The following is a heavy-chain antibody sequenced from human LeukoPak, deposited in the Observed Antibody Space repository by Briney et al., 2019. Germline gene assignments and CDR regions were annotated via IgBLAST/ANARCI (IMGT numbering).Heavy chain of an antibody. CDR1: GFTFKSYG. J-gene: IGHJ4*02. D-gene: IGHD5-24*01. V-gene: IGHV3-30*03. CDR2: ISYDGSDK. CDR3: ATGYSVEMATMPD. Sequence: GGSLRLSCAASGFTFKSYGMHWVRQAPGKGLEWVAAISYDGSDKYYVDSVKGRFTISRDDSKNTLYLQMDSLKSEDTAVYYCATGYSVEMATMPDWGQGTLVTVPS.